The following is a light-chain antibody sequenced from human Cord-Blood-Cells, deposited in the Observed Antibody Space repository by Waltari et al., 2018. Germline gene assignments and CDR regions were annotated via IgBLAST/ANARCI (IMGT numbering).Light chain of an antibody. CDR1: SSDVGSYNL. CDR2: ERS. Sequence: QSALTQPASVSGSPGQSITISCTGTSSDVGSYNLVSWYQQHPGNAPKLMIYERSNPPSGVSNRFSGSKSGNTASLTISGLQAEDEADYYCCSYAGSSTLVFGGGTKLTVL. J-gene: IGLJ3*02. CDR3: CSYAGSSTLV. V-gene: IGLV2-23*01.